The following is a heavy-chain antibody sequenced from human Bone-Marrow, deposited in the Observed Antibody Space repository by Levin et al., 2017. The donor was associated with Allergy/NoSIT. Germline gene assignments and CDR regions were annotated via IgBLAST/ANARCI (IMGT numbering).Heavy chain of an antibody. J-gene: IGHJ5*02. V-gene: IGHV3-30*18. Sequence: GESLKISCAASGFTFSSYGMHWVRQAPGKGLEWVAVISYDGSNKYYADSVKGRFTISRDNSKNTLYLQMNSLRAEDTAVYYCAKDVPMVRGVKRNWFDPWGQGTLVTVSS. CDR2: ISYDGSNK. CDR3: AKDVPMVRGVKRNWFDP. CDR1: GFTFSSYG. D-gene: IGHD3-10*01.